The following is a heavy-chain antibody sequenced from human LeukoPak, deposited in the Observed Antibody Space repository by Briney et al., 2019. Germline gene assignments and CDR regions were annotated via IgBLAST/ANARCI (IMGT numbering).Heavy chain of an antibody. J-gene: IGHJ6*03. D-gene: IGHD2-2*01. Sequence: SETLSPTCTVSGSAITSDYLWGWIRQPPGKGLEWIGSISYSGSTYYNPSLKSRVTISVDTSKNQFSLKLSSVTAADTAVFYCARHYTDTVPAAMTSYYYMDVWGKGTTVTISS. CDR2: ISYSGST. CDR3: ARHYTDTVPAAMTSYYYMDV. CDR1: GSAITSDYL. V-gene: IGHV4-38-2*02.